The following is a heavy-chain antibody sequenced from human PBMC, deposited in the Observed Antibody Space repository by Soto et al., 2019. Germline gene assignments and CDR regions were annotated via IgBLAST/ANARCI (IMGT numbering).Heavy chain of an antibody. CDR1: GGTFSSYA. J-gene: IGHJ4*02. CDR3: ARGPDSSGWYLYYFDY. Sequence: GASVKVSCKASGGTFSSYATSWVRQAPGQGLEWMGGIIPIFGTANYAQKFQGRVTITADESASTAYMELSSLRSEDTAVYYCARGPDSSGWYLYYFDYWGQGXLVTVYS. CDR2: IIPIFGTA. V-gene: IGHV1-69*13. D-gene: IGHD6-19*01.